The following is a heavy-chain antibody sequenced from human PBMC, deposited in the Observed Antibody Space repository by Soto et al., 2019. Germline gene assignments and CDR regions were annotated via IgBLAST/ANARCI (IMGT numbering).Heavy chain of an antibody. CDR3: ARDRHDILTGYYMAPQAFDI. Sequence: GASVNVSCKASGYTFTSYDINWVRQATGQGLEWMGWMNPNSGNTDYAQKLQGRVTMTTDTSTSTTYMELRSLRSDDTAVYYCARDRHDILTGYYMAPQAFDIWGQGTMVTVSS. J-gene: IGHJ3*02. D-gene: IGHD3-9*01. CDR1: GYTFTSYD. CDR2: MNPNSGNT. V-gene: IGHV1-8*01.